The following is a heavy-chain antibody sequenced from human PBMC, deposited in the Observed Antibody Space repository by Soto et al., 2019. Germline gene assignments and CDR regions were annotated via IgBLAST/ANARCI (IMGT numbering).Heavy chain of an antibody. V-gene: IGHV4-30-4*01. Sequence: SETLSLTCSVSGDSISSVDYFWAWIRQPPGQALEYIGYIYKSATTYYNPSFESRVAISLDTSKSQFSLNVTSVTAADTAVYFCARGRYCLTGRCFPNWFDSWGQGXLVTVYS. J-gene: IGHJ5*01. CDR3: ARGRYCLTGRCFPNWFDS. CDR2: IYKSATT. CDR1: GDSISSVDYF. D-gene: IGHD2-15*01.